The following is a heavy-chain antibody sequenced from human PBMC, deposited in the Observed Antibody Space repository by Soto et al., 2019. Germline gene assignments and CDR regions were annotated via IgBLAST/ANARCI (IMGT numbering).Heavy chain of an antibody. CDR1: GFTFSSYG. V-gene: IGHV3-30*18. D-gene: IGHD3-22*01. CDR3: AKDQHYYDSSGYSPPPYYYYGMDV. J-gene: IGHJ6*02. Sequence: CAASGFTFSSYGMHWVRQAPGKGLEWVAVISYDGSNKYYADSVKGRFTISRDNSKNTLYLQMNSLRAEDTAVYYCAKDQHYYDSSGYSPPPYYYYGMDVWGQGTTVTVSS. CDR2: ISYDGSNK.